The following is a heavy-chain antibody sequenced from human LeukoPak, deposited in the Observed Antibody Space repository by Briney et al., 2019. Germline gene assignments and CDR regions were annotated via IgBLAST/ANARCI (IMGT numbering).Heavy chain of an antibody. V-gene: IGHV1-69*04. CDR3: ARDGSSSSSGYYYYYMDV. CDR1: GGTFSSYT. J-gene: IGHJ6*03. Sequence: ASVKVSCKASGGTFSSYTISWVRQAPGQGLEWMGRIIPILGIANYAQKFQGRVTITADKSTSTAYMELSSLRSEDTAVYYCARDGSSSSSGYYYYYMDVWGKGTTVTVSS. D-gene: IGHD6-6*01. CDR2: IIPILGIA.